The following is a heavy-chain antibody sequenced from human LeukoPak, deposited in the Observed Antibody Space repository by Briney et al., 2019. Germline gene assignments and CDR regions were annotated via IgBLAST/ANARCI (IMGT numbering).Heavy chain of an antibody. CDR2: IDPNSGGT. D-gene: IGHD3-22*01. V-gene: IGHV1-2*02. CDR3: ARGLARDFDY. J-gene: IGHJ4*02. CDR1: GYTFTDYY. Sequence: ASVKVSCKASGYTFTDYYMHWVRQAPGQGLEWMGWIDPNSGGTNYAQKFQGGVTMTRDTSISTDYMELSRLRSDDTAVYYCARGLARDFDYWGQGTLVTVSS.